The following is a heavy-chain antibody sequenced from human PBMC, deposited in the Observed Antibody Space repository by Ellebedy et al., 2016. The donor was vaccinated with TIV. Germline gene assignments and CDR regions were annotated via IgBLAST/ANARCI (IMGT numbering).Heavy chain of an antibody. CDR2: ISGSGDIT. Sequence: GESLKISCAASGFTFSGYAMNWVRQAPGKGLEWVSIISGSGDITYYADSVKGRFTISRDNSKNTLYLQMSSLRAEDTAVYYCANMGWGSYDSLWGSSPAGRFDPWGQGTLVTVSS. J-gene: IGHJ5*02. CDR3: ANMGWGSYDSLWGSSPAGRFDP. CDR1: GFTFSGYA. D-gene: IGHD3-16*01. V-gene: IGHV3-23*01.